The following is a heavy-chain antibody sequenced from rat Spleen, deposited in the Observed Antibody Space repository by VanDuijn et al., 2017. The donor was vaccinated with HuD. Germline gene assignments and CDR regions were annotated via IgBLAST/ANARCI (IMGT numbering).Heavy chain of an antibody. CDR2: ISYEGSST. J-gene: IGHJ4*01. CDR1: GFTFSDYY. Sequence: EVQLVESDGGLVLPGRSLKLSCAASGFTFSDYYMAWVRQAPKKGLEWVASISYEGSSTYYGDSVKGRFTISRDNAKNTLYLQMDSLRSEDTATYYCTTCTIGGVLDAWGQGTSVTVSS. V-gene: IGHV5-22*01. CDR3: TTCTIGGVLDA. D-gene: IGHD4-3*01.